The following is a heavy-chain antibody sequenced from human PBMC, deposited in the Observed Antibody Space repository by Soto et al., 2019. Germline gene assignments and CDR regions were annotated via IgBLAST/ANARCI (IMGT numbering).Heavy chain of an antibody. J-gene: IGHJ4*02. V-gene: IGHV3-15*07. D-gene: IGHD2-21*02. Sequence: EVHLVESGGGFVKPGESLRLSCAASGFMLSQAWMHWVRQAPGKGLEWVGRMKRISDGGTTDFAAPVNGRFSISRDDSANTLYLHMFSMKIEDTGIYHCLTDTARGQGTRVPVSS. CDR3: LTDTA. CDR1: GFMLSQAW. CDR2: MKRISDGGTT.